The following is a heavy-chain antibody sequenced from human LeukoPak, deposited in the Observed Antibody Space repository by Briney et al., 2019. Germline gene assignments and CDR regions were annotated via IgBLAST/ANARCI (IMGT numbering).Heavy chain of an antibody. J-gene: IGHJ4*02. CDR1: GYTFTSYA. CDR2: INAGNGNT. D-gene: IGHD6-6*01. CDR3: ASGPLISYNSSTYPPFDY. Sequence: ASVKVSRKASGYTFTSYAMHWVRQAPGQRLEWMGWINAGNGNTKYSQKFQGRVTITRDTSASTAYMELSSLRSEDTAVYYCASGPLISYNSSTYPPFDYWGQGTLVTVSS. V-gene: IGHV1-3*01.